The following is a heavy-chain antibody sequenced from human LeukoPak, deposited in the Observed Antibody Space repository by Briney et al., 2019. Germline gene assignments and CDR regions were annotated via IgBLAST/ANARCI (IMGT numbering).Heavy chain of an antibody. D-gene: IGHD1-26*01. J-gene: IGHJ6*02. Sequence: PGGSLRLSCAASGFTFSSYWMHWVRQAPGKGLGWVSRIKTDGSNTNYAGSVRGRFTISRDNAKNTLYLQMNSLRAEDTAVYYCARDGGSYYDMDVWGQGTTVTVSS. CDR1: GFTFSSYW. CDR3: ARDGGSYYDMDV. CDR2: IKTDGSNT. V-gene: IGHV3-74*01.